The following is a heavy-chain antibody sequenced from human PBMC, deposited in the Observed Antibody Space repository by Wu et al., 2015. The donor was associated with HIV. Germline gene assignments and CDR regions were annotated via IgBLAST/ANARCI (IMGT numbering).Heavy chain of an antibody. D-gene: IGHD3-9*01. CDR3: ARAVAGRFFDWLPHLDY. J-gene: IGHJ4*02. CDR1: GYIFTDYY. CDR2: INPDNDRT. Sequence: QVHLVQSGGEVKKPGASLKVSCKASGYIFTDYYIHWVRQAPGQGLEWMGWINPDNDRTNFAQKFQVRVTMTRDTSISTAYLTLDRLRSDDTAIYYCARAVAGRFFDWLPHLDYWGQGTLVTVSS. V-gene: IGHV1-2*02.